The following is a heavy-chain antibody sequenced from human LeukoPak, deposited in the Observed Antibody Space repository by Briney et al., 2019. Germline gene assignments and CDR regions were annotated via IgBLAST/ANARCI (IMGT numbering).Heavy chain of an antibody. CDR3: AGRVTGYSSGYVH. D-gene: IGHD5-18*01. Sequence: GGSLRLSCVASGITFSNYAVSWVRQAPEKGLDWVSVISGSAHKVRYADSVKGRFTISRDNSENIVYLQMNNLRVEDTAVYYCAGRVTGYSSGYVHWGQGTLVTVSS. CDR1: GITFSNYA. J-gene: IGHJ4*02. V-gene: IGHV3-23*01. CDR2: ISGSAHKV.